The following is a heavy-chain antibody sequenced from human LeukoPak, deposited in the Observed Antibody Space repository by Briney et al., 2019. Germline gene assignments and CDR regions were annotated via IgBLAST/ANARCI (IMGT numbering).Heavy chain of an antibody. V-gene: IGHV4-59*11. CDR3: AREAGEPIAAAATSGWFDP. J-gene: IGHJ5*02. CDR2: IYYSGST. Sequence: SETLSLTCTVSGGSISSHYWNWIRQPPGKGLEWIGYIYYSGSTNYNPSLKSRVTISVDTSKNQFSLKLSSVTAADTAVYYCAREAGEPIAAAATSGWFDPWGQGTLVTVSS. CDR1: GGSISSHY. D-gene: IGHD6-13*01.